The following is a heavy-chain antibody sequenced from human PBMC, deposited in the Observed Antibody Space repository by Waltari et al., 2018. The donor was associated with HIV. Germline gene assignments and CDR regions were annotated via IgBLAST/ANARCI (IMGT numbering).Heavy chain of an antibody. Sequence: QVQLLESGGGVVQPGRSLRLPCAASGFTLGSYGMHWVRQAPGKGLEWVALIWYDGSHEYYVDSVKGRFTISRDNSRKTLDLQMNSLRVEDTAVYYCARDGQGPRGFDQWGQGTLVTVAS. CDR3: ARDGQGPRGFDQ. V-gene: IGHV3-33*01. J-gene: IGHJ4*02. D-gene: IGHD3-10*01. CDR1: GFTLGSYG. CDR2: IWYDGSHE.